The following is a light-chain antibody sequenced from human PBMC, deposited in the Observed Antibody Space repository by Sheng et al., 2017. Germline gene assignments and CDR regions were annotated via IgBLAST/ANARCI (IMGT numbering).Light chain of an antibody. CDR3: QQYGSSPIT. J-gene: IGKJ5*01. CDR2: GAS. CDR1: QSVNSY. Sequence: EIVLTQSPATLSLSPGERATLSCRASQSVNSYLAWYQQKPGQAPRLLIYGASSRATGIPDRFSGSGSGTDFTLTISRLEPEDFVVYYCQQYGSSPITFGQGTRLEI. V-gene: IGKV3-20*01.